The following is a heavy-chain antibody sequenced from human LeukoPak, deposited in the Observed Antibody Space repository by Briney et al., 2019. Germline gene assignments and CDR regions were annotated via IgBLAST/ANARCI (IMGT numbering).Heavy chain of an antibody. Sequence: ASVKVSFKGSGYTCTDYNFHWVGQAPGQGLEWVGWINPNPNSGGTSYAQKFQGRVTMTRDTSINTAYMELSGLRSDDTAVYFCARGSYGYDWGQGTLVTVSS. D-gene: IGHD1-26*01. CDR3: ARGSYGYD. CDR1: GYTCTDYN. J-gene: IGHJ4*02. V-gene: IGHV1-2*02. CDR2: INPNPNSGGT.